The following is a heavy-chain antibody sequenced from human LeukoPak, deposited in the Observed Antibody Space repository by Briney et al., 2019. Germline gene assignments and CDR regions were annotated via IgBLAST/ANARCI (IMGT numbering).Heavy chain of an antibody. J-gene: IGHJ4*02. CDR1: GYIFTNYW. CDR3: ARSSSTAPRSFDY. Sequence: GESLKISCKGSGYIFTNYWIGWVRQMPGKGLEWMGIIYPGDSDTRYSPSFQGQVTISADKSISTAYLQWSSLKASDTAMYYCARSSSTAPRSFDYWGQGTLVTVSS. D-gene: IGHD5/OR15-5a*01. V-gene: IGHV5-51*01. CDR2: IYPGDSDT.